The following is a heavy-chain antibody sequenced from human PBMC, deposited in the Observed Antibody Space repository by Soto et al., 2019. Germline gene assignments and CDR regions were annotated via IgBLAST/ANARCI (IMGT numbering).Heavy chain of an antibody. CDR1: GFTFSSYG. J-gene: IGHJ4*02. D-gene: IGHD1-26*01. V-gene: IGHV3-30*18. CDR3: AKDLRVGGSYYFDY. Sequence: LRLSCAASGFTFSSYGMHWVRQAPGKGLEWVAVISYDGSNKYYADSVKGRFTISRDNSKNTLYLQINSLRAEDTAVYYCAKDLRVGGSYYFDYWGQGTLVTVS. CDR2: ISYDGSNK.